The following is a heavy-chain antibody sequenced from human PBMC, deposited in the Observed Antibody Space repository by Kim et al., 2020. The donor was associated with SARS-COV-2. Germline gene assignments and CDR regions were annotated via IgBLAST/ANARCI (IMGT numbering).Heavy chain of an antibody. V-gene: IGHV3-48*03. CDR2: V. J-gene: IGHJ3*02. D-gene: IGHD3-10*01. CDR3: ALIMLRENSFNI. Sequence: VYYAESIEGRVTISRDNANNSLFLQMDSLRVEDTAVYYCALIMLRENSFNIWGQGTVVTVSA.